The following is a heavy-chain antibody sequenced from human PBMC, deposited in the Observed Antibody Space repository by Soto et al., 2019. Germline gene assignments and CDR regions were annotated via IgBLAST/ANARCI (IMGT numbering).Heavy chain of an antibody. J-gene: IGHJ6*02. Sequence: GGSLRLSCAASGFTVSSNYMSWVRQAPGKGLEWVSAISGSGGSTYYADSVKGRFTISRDNSKNTLYLQMDSLRAEDTAVYYCAKELWFGELLAYGMDVWGQGTTVTVSS. V-gene: IGHV3-23*01. CDR3: AKELWFGELLAYGMDV. D-gene: IGHD3-10*01. CDR1: GFTVSSNY. CDR2: ISGSGGST.